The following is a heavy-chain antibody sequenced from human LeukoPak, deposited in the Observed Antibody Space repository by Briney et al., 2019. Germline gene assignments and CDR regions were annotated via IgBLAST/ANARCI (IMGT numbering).Heavy chain of an antibody. J-gene: IGHJ5*02. CDR3: ARDLGGDYVDWFDP. Sequence: ASVKVSCXASGYTFTSYGISWVRQAPGQGLEWMGWISAYNGNTNYAQKFQGRVTITTDESTSTAYMELSSLRSEDTAVYYCARDLGGDYVDWFDPWGQGTLVTVSS. D-gene: IGHD4-17*01. CDR2: ISAYNGNT. CDR1: GYTFTSYG. V-gene: IGHV1-18*01.